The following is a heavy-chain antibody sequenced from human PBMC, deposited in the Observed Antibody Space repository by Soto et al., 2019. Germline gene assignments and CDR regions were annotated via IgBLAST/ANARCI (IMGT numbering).Heavy chain of an antibody. CDR3: ARLFASYDKEAGDFDI. J-gene: IGHJ3*02. Sequence: SETLSLTCTVSGGSISSDDYYWSWIRQPPGQGLEWIGYIYYSGSTYHNPSLKSRVTISVDTSNNHFSLDLSSVTAADTAVYFCARLFASYDKEAGDFDIWGQGTPVPVS. CDR1: GGSISSDDYY. V-gene: IGHV4-30-4*01. CDR2: IYYSGST. D-gene: IGHD3-16*01.